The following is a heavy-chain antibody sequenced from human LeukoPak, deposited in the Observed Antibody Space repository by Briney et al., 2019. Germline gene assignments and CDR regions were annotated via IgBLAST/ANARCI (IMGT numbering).Heavy chain of an antibody. J-gene: IGHJ6*03. CDR3: ARDKVVTIFGVAPGYMDV. CDR2: IYTSVST. D-gene: IGHD3-3*01. Sequence: SETLSLTCTVSGGSISGGSYYWSWIRQPAGKGLEWIVRIYTSVSTNYNPSLKSRLTISVDTSKNQFSLKLSSVTAADTAVYYCARDKVVTIFGVAPGYMDVWGKGTTVTVSS. V-gene: IGHV4-61*02. CDR1: GGSISGGSYY.